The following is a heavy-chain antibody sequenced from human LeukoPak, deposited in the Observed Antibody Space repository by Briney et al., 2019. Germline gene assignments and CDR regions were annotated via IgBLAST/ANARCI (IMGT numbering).Heavy chain of an antibody. CDR1: GGSISGYY. CDR2: IYTSGST. Sequence: SETLSLTCTVSGGSISGYYWSWIRQPAGKGLEWIGRIYTSGSTNYNPSLKSRVTMSVDTSKNQFSLKLSSVTAADTAVYYCARVPYSKDAFDIWGQGTMVTVSS. CDR3: ARVPYSKDAFDI. D-gene: IGHD2-15*01. J-gene: IGHJ3*02. V-gene: IGHV4-4*07.